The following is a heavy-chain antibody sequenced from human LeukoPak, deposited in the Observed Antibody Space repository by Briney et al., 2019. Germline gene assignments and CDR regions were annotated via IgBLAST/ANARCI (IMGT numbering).Heavy chain of an antibody. V-gene: IGHV3-49*04. J-gene: IGHJ4*02. CDR2: IRSKAYGGTT. Sequence: PGGSLRLSCTASGFTFGDYAMSWVRQAPGKGLEWVGFIRSKAYGGTTEYAASVEGRFTISRDDSKSIAYLQMNSLKTEDTAVYYCTRASKDGYDYWGQGTLVTVSS. CDR1: GFTFGDYA. CDR3: TRASKDGYDY. D-gene: IGHD5-24*01.